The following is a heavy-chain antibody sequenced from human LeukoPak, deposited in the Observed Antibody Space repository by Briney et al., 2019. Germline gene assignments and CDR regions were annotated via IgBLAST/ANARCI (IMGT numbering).Heavy chain of an antibody. CDR3: AKAGHRSYYYYDY. CDR2: ISGYDGTT. V-gene: IGHV1-18*01. J-gene: IGHJ4*02. Sequence: GASVKVSCKGLGYTFTRSGFIWVRQAPGQGLEWLGWISGYDGTTNSAQRFQDRISMTSDTASSTAYLEVRGLTSDDTAVYYCAKAGHRSYYYYDYWGKGTLVSVSS. D-gene: IGHD1-26*01. CDR1: GYTFTRSG.